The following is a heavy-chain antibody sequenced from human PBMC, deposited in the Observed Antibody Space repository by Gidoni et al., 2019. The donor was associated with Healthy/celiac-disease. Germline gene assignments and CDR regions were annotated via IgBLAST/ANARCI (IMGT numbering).Heavy chain of an antibody. V-gene: IGHV3-74*01. CDR3: ARERSSGWSNYYYGMDV. Sequence: EVQLVESGGGLVQPGGSLRLSCAASGFTFSSYWMHWVRQAPGKGLVWVSRINSEGSRTSYADSVKGRFNISRDNAKNTLYLQMNSLRAEDTDVYYCARERSSGWSNYYYGMDVWGQGTTVTVSS. CDR2: INSEGSRT. D-gene: IGHD6-19*01. J-gene: IGHJ6*02. CDR1: GFTFSSYW.